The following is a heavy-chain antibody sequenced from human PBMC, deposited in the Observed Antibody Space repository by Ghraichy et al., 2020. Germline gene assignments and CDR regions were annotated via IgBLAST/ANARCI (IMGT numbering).Heavy chain of an antibody. CDR3: AGGDYNWNSGWFDP. V-gene: IGHV4-4*07. CDR1: GGSISNYY. CDR2: IFASGTT. Sequence: SETLSLTCTVSGGSISNYYWSWIRQPAGKGLEWIGRIFASGTTTYNPSLQSRVTMSVDTSKNQFSLRLSSVTAADTAVYYCAGGDYNWNSGWFDPWGQGTLVTVSS. J-gene: IGHJ5*02. D-gene: IGHD1-7*01.